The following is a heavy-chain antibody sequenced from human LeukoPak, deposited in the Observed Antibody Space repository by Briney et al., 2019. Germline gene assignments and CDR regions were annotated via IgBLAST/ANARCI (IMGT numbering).Heavy chain of an antibody. CDR1: GGSFSGYC. J-gene: IGHJ4*02. D-gene: IGHD3-10*01. CDR2: INHSGST. V-gene: IGHV4-34*01. CDR3: ARRQGVKLAPNFDY. Sequence: SETLSLTCAVYGGSFSGYCWSWIRQPPGKGLEWIGEINHSGSTNYNPSLKSRVTISVDTSKNQFSLKLSSVTAAYTAVYYCARRQGVKLAPNFDYWSQGTLVTVSS.